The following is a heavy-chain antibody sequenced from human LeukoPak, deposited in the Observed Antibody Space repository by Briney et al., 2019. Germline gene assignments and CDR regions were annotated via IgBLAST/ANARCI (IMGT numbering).Heavy chain of an antibody. CDR2: TYHSGST. Sequence: SETLSLTCVVSGGSLSGYYWGWIRQPPGKGLEWIGSTYHSGSTYYNPSLKSRVSISVDTSKNQFSLKLSSVTAADTAVYYCGRDLNRSGYTREGRFDPWGQGTLVTVSS. D-gene: IGHD3-22*01. CDR1: GGSLSGYY. CDR3: GRDLNRSGYTREGRFDP. V-gene: IGHV4-38-2*02. J-gene: IGHJ5*02.